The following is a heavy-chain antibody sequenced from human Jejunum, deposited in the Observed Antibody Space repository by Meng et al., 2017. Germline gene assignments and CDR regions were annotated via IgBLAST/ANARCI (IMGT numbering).Heavy chain of an antibody. J-gene: IGHJ4*02. D-gene: IGHD2-2*01. CDR3: ASNVDCTSTSCYAY. Sequence: QVQLVQSGSEEKKPGAAVKVSCKASGYTFTGYYMHWVREAPGQGLEWMGRINTYSGVPNYAQKFQGRVTMTTDTSINTAYMELSGLSSDDTALYYCASNVDCTSTSCYAYWGQGTLVTVSS. CDR2: INTYSGVP. CDR1: GYTFTGYY. V-gene: IGHV1-2*06.